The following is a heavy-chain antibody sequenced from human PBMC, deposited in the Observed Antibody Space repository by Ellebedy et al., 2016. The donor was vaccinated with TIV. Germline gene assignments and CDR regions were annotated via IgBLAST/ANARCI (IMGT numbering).Heavy chain of an antibody. J-gene: IGHJ1*01. CDR3: AKDPGYCSSTSCYRYFQH. CDR2: IRGSGVST. Sequence: GESLKISXAASGFTFSDYYMSWIRQAPGKGLEWVSAIRGSGVSTYYADSVKGRLTISRDNSKNTLYLQMNSLRAEDTAVYYCAKDPGYCSSTSCYRYFQHWGQGTLVTVSS. V-gene: IGHV3-23*01. D-gene: IGHD2-2*02. CDR1: GFTFSDYY.